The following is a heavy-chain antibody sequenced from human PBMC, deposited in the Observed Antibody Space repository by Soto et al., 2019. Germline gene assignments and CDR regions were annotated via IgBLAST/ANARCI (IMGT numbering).Heavy chain of an antibody. CDR2: IYYSGST. D-gene: IGHD6-13*01. Sequence: TETLSLTCTVTGGSISSYYWRWIRQSPGKGLEWIGYIYYSGSTNYDPSLKSRVTISVDTSKNVFSLKLSSVTAADSAVYYCARTGYFLNYYMDVWGKGITVTVSS. CDR1: GGSISSYY. V-gene: IGHV4-59*01. J-gene: IGHJ6*03. CDR3: ARTGYFLNYYMDV.